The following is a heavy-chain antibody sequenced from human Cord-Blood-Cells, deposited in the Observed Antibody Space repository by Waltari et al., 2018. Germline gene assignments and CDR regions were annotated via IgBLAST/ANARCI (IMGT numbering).Heavy chain of an antibody. CDR1: GYSISSGYY. J-gene: IGHJ4*02. Sequence: QVQLQESGPGLVKPSETLSLTCTVSGYSISSGYYWGWIRQPPGKGLEWIGSIYHSGSTYYNPSLKSRVTISVDMSKNQFSLKLSSVTAADTAVYYCARGPIQLDYWGQGTLVTVSS. CDR2: IYHSGST. V-gene: IGHV4-38-2*02. D-gene: IGHD6-6*01. CDR3: ARGPIQLDY.